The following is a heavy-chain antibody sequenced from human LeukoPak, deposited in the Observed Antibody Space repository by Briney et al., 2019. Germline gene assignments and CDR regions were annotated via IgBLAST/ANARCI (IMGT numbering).Heavy chain of an antibody. CDR3: AKDSAHYCTNGVCYLYYFDY. D-gene: IGHD2-8*01. J-gene: IGHJ4*02. Sequence: PGGPLRLSCAASGFTFGSYAMSWVRQAPGKGLEWVSAISGSGGSTYYADSVKGRFTISRDNSKNTLYLQMNSLRAEDTAVYYCAKDSAHYCTNGVCYLYYFDYWGQGTLVTVSS. CDR2: ISGSGGST. V-gene: IGHV3-23*01. CDR1: GFTFGSYA.